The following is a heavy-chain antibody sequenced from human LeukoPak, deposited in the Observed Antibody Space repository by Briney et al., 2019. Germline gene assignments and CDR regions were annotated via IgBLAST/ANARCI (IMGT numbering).Heavy chain of an antibody. J-gene: IGHJ3*02. Sequence: GEALRLSCAASGFTLSDFYMSWFRQAPGKGLEWISYISHRGDSIFYADSVRGRFTISRDNAKNSLYLQMYRLRAEDTAVYYCARGYGSGYYYIWGQGTMVTVSS. CDR2: ISHRGDSI. V-gene: IGHV3-11*01. CDR1: GFTLSDFY. D-gene: IGHD3-22*01. CDR3: ARGYGSGYYYI.